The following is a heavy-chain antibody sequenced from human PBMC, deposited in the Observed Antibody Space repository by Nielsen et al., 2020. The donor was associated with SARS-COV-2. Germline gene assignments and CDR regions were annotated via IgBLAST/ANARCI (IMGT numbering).Heavy chain of an antibody. CDR3: ARASDKTGTSYYYYGMDV. V-gene: IGHV1-2*04. CDR1: GYTFTGYY. Sequence: ASVKVSYKASGYTFTGYYMHWVRQAPGQGLEWMGWINPNSGGTNYAQKFQGWVTMTRDTSISTAYVELSRLRSYDTAVYYCARASDKTGTSYYYYGMDVWGQGTTVTVSS. D-gene: IGHD1-7*01. CDR2: INPNSGGT. J-gene: IGHJ6*02.